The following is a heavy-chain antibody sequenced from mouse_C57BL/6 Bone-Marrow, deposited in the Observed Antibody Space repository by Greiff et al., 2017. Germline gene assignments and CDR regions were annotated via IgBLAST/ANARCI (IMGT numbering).Heavy chain of an antibody. Sequence: DVMLVESGGGLVKPGGSLKLSCAASGFTFSSYAMSWVRQTPEKRLAWVATISDGGSYTYYPDNVKGRFTISRDNAKNNLYLQMSHLKSEDTAMYYCARGGLLRFAYWGQGTLVTVSA. D-gene: IGHD2-3*01. CDR2: ISDGGSYT. CDR3: ARGGLLRFAY. V-gene: IGHV5-4*03. CDR1: GFTFSSYA. J-gene: IGHJ3*01.